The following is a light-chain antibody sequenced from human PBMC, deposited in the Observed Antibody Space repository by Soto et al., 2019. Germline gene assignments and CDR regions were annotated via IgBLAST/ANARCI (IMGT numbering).Light chain of an antibody. CDR2: AAS. V-gene: IGKV1-39*01. CDR1: QGISTY. Sequence: IQMTQSPSSLSASVGDRVTITCRASQGISTYLKWYQQKPGKAPKLLIYAASSLQSGVTSRFSGSGSETDFTLTISSLQPEDFATYSCQHSTTWTFGQGTKV. CDR3: QHSTTWT. J-gene: IGKJ1*01.